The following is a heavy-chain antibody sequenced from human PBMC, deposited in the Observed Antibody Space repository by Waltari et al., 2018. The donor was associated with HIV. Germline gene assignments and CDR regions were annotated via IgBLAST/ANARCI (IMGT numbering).Heavy chain of an antibody. D-gene: IGHD2-8*01. CDR1: GYTFTDFA. CDR2: LNTETGKP. CDR3: ARLNLKNGHLPSY. Sequence: QVQLVQSGSELRTPGASVKVACKTSGYTFTDFALNWVRQAPGQGLQWMGWLNTETGKPAYAQDFKGRFVISLDTSVSTTYLQISSLKAEDTAVYYCARLNLKNGHLPSYWGQGTLVTVSS. J-gene: IGHJ4*02. V-gene: IGHV7-4-1*02.